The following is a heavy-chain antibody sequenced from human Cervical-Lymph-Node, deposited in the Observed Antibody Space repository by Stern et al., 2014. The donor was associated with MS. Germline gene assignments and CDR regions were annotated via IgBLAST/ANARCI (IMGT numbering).Heavy chain of an antibody. V-gene: IGHV2-5*02. D-gene: IGHD2-15*01. Sequence: QITLKESGPTLVKPTQTVTLTCTLSGFSVTTAGVGVGWLRQPPGKALEWIALIYWGDGKLDSSSLKNRLTITKDTSKNQVVLTMTNVDPVDTATYYCAHSRVKYCRGGTCYSSLFDYWGQGTLVTVSS. J-gene: IGHJ4*02. CDR1: GFSVTTAGVG. CDR2: IYWGDGK. CDR3: AHSRVKYCRGGTCYSSLFDY.